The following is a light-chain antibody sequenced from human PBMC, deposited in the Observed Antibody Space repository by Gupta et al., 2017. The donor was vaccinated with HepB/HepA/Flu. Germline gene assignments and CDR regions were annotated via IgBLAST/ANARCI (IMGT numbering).Light chain of an antibody. J-gene: IGLJ2*01. CDR2: GNN. Sequence: SSELTQDPPVSVALGQTVRITCQGDSLRNYYASWFQQKPGQAPNLVLYGNNIRPSGIPDRLSGSNSGNTASLTIAGTQAEDEADYYCNCRDSSGNVVFGGGTRLTVL. V-gene: IGLV3-19*01. CDR1: SLRNYY. CDR3: NCRDSSGNVV.